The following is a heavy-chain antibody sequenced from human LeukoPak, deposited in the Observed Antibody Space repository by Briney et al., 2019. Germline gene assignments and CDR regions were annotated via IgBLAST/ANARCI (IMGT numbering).Heavy chain of an antibody. CDR1: GFTVSSNY. CDR3: ARENRYCSGSSCPFGS. Sequence: GGSLRLSCAASGFTVSSNYMSWVRQAPGRGLEWVSVIYSDGSGGGTYYADSVKGRFTISRDNSKNTPYLQMNSLRAEDTAVYYCARENRYCSGSSCPFGSWGQGTLVTVSS. CDR2: IYSDGSGGGT. J-gene: IGHJ4*02. V-gene: IGHV3-66*01. D-gene: IGHD2-15*01.